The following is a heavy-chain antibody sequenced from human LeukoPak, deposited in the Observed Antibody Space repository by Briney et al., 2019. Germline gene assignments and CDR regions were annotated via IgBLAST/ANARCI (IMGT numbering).Heavy chain of an antibody. CDR1: GGSISSNSHY. CDR2: IYYSGSA. Sequence: PSETLSLTCSVSGGSISSNSHYWVWVRQPPGERMEWIGTIYYSGSADYNPSLKSRVTISLDTSKNQFSLKLSSVTAADTAIYYCARGLGSGSYYIYWGQGTLVTVSS. CDR3: ARGLGSGSYYIY. D-gene: IGHD3-10*01. V-gene: IGHV4-39*07. J-gene: IGHJ4*02.